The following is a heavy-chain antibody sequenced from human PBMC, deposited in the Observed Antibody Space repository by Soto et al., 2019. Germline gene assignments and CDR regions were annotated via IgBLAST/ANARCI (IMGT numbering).Heavy chain of an antibody. CDR1: GFTFSSYA. CDR3: ARVVAGGYYYMLNY. V-gene: IGHV3-30-3*01. Sequence: LRLSCAASGFTFSSYAMHWVRQAPGKGLEWVAVISYDGSNKYYADSVKGRFTISRDNSKNTLYLQMNSLRAEDTAVYYCARVVAGGYYYMLNYWGQGTLVTVSS. J-gene: IGHJ4*02. D-gene: IGHD3-22*01. CDR2: ISYDGSNK.